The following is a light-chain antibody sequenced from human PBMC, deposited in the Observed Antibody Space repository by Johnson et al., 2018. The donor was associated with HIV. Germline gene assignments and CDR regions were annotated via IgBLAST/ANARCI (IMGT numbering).Light chain of an antibody. CDR3: GTWDSSLSGGLYG. CDR1: SSNIGNNY. J-gene: IGLJ1*01. Sequence: QSVLTQPPSVSAAPGQKVTISCSGSSSNIGNNYVSWYQQLPGTAPKLLIYDNNKRPSGIPDRFSGSKSGTSATLDITGLQTGDEADYYCGTWDSSLSGGLYGFGTGTKVTVL. V-gene: IGLV1-51*01. CDR2: DNN.